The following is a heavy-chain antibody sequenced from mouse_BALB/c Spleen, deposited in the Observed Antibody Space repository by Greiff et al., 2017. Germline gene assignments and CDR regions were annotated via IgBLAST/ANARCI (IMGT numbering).Heavy chain of an antibody. CDR3: ARDQRDRYSAMDY. Sequence: EVQGVESGGGLVKPGGSLKLSCAASGFTFSDYYMYWVRQTPEKRLEWVATISDGGSYTYYPDSVKGRFTISRDNAKNNLYLQMSSLKSEDTAMYYCARDQRDRYSAMDYWGQGTSVTVSS. V-gene: IGHV5-4*02. CDR2: ISDGGSYT. CDR1: GFTFSDYY. J-gene: IGHJ4*01. D-gene: IGHD2-14*01.